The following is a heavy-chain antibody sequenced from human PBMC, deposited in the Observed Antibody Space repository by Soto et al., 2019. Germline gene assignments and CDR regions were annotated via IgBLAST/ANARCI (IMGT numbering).Heavy chain of an antibody. CDR3: ARGPAVKYFDY. D-gene: IGHD4-17*01. V-gene: IGHV4-39*01. CDR2: IYYSGST. J-gene: IGHJ4*02. Sequence: SETLSLTCTVSGGSISTYYWGWIRQPPGKGLEWIGTIYYSGSTYYNPSLKSRVTISVDTSKNQFSLMLRSMTAADTAVYYCARGPAVKYFDYWGQGTLVTVSS. CDR1: GGSISTYY.